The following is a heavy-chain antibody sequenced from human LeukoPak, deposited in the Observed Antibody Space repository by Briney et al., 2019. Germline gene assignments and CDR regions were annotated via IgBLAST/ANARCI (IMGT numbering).Heavy chain of an antibody. V-gene: IGHV1-2*02. Sequence: GASVKVSCKASGYTFSGYYIHWVRQAPGQGHEWMGWISPKNGDTNYSHNSQGTVTMTSDTSISTAYMELSSLTSDDTAVYYCARCRDNTTSPAIDYWGEGTVVSVS. CDR1: GYTFSGYY. J-gene: IGHJ4*02. CDR2: ISPKNGDT. D-gene: IGHD2/OR15-2a*01. CDR3: ARCRDNTTSPAIDY.